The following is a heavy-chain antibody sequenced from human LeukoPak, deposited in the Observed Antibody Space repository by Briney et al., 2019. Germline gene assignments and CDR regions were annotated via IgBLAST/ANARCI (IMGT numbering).Heavy chain of an antibody. CDR1: GFTVSNNY. Sequence: GGSLRLSCAASGFTVSNNYMIWVRQAPGKGLEWVSLIYSGGSTYYSDSVRGRFATSRDNSKNTLYLQMSSLRAEDTAVYYCARSSYSSSSSVWGQGTMVTVSS. V-gene: IGHV3-53*01. CDR3: ARSSYSSSSSV. J-gene: IGHJ3*01. D-gene: IGHD6-6*01. CDR2: IYSGGST.